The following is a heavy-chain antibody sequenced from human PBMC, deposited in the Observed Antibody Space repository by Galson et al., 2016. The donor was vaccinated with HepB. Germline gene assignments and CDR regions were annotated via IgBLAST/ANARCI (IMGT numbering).Heavy chain of an antibody. CDR1: GFFFYTYA. Sequence: SLRLSCATSGFFFYTYAMSWVRQAPGKGLEWISTISGSGGSIYYADSVNGRFTISKDSSRDILSLQMNSLRVEATAVYYFDKDSWWVPGVIIDFDDWGQGTLVTVSS. D-gene: IGHD3-10*01. CDR2: ISGSGGSI. J-gene: IGHJ4*02. V-gene: IGHV3-23*01. CDR3: DKDSWWVPGVIIDFDD.